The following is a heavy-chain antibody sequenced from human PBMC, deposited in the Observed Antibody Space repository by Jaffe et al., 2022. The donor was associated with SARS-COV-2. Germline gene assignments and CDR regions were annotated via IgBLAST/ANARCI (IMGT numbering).Heavy chain of an antibody. D-gene: IGHD2-21*02. Sequence: QVQLVQSGAEVKKPGASVKVSCKASGYTFTSYDINWVRQATGQGLEWMGWMNPNSGNTGYAQKFQGRVTMTRNTSRSTAYMELSSLRSADTAVYYCASWQVTMVVTAITSRFAFDLWGQGTMVTVSS. J-gene: IGHJ3*01. CDR1: GYTFTSYD. CDR2: MNPNSGNT. V-gene: IGHV1-8*01. CDR3: ASWQVTMVVTAITSRFAFDL.